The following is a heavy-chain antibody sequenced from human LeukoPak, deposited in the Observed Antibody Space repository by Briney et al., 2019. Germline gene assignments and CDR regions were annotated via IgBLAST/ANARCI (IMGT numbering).Heavy chain of an antibody. Sequence: GGSLRLSCAASGFTFSDYYMSWLRQAPGKGLEGVSYISSSGSTIYYADSVKGRFTISRDNAKNSLYLQMNSLRAEDTAVYYCARCGEPRRSYDFDYWGQGTLVTVSS. CDR2: ISSSGSTI. CDR1: GFTFSDYY. J-gene: IGHJ4*02. D-gene: IGHD3-10*01. CDR3: ARCGEPRRSYDFDY. V-gene: IGHV3-11*04.